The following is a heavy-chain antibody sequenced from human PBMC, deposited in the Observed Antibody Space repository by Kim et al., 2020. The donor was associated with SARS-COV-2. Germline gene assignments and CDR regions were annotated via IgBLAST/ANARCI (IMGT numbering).Heavy chain of an antibody. Sequence: ASVKVSCKASGYTFTGYYMHWVRQAPGQGLEWMGRINPNSGGTNYAQKFQGRVTMTRDTSISTAYMELSRLRSDDTAVYYCARDGRFLEWLFLPTYFDYWGQGALVTVSS. CDR1: GYTFTGYY. J-gene: IGHJ4*02. D-gene: IGHD3-3*01. V-gene: IGHV1-2*06. CDR3: ARDGRFLEWLFLPTYFDY. CDR2: INPNSGGT.